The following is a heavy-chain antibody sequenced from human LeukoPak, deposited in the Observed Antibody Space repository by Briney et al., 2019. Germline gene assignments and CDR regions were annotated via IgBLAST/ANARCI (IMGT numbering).Heavy chain of an antibody. D-gene: IGHD2-2*01. CDR3: ALRYCSSTSCHRGTFDI. CDR1: GFIFTNTW. V-gene: IGHV3-15*01. Sequence: GGSLRLSCAGSGFIFTNTWMNWVRQAPGKGLEWVGRIKSETDGGTTDYAAPLNGRFTISRDDSKNTLYLQMNSLRTEDTAIYYCALRYCSSTSCHRGTFDIWGQETMVTVSS. CDR2: IKSETDGGTT. J-gene: IGHJ3*02.